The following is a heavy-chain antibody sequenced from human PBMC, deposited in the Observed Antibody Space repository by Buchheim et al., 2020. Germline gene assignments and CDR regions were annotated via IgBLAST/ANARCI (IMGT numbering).Heavy chain of an antibody. CDR1: GGTFSSYA. D-gene: IGHD1-1*01. Sequence: QVQLVQSGAEVKKPGSSVKVSCKASGGTFSSYAISWVRQAPGQGLEWMGGNLPIFGTANYAQKFQGRVTITADKSPSTADMELGSLSSEDTAVYYCASLQLGSKGWFDPWGQGTL. CDR2: NLPIFGTA. CDR3: ASLQLGSKGWFDP. J-gene: IGHJ5*02. V-gene: IGHV1-69*06.